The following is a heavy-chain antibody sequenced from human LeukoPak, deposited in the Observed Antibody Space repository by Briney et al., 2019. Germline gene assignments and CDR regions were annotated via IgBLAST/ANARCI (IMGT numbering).Heavy chain of an antibody. V-gene: IGHV1-2*02. Sequence: ASVKVSCKALGYTITNHYFHWLRQAPGQGKEWLGWIHTCRGDTKIAQNFQGGMSLTRNISISTAYMDLSRLTSDDAAVDYCARDHNWGPGYWGRGTLISVSS. D-gene: IGHD7-27*01. CDR1: GYTITNHY. CDR2: IHTCRGDT. J-gene: IGHJ4*02. CDR3: ARDHNWGPGY.